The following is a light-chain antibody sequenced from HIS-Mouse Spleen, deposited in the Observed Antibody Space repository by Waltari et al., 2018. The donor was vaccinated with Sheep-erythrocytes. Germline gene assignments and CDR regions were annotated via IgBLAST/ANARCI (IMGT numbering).Light chain of an antibody. V-gene: IGKV4-1*01. CDR1: QSVLYSSNNKNY. J-gene: IGKJ4*01. CDR3: QQYYSTPLT. CDR2: WAS. Sequence: DIVMTQSPDPLAVSPGERATINCKSSQSVLYSSNNKNYLAWYQQKPGQPPRLLIYWASTRESGVPDRFSGGGSGTDFTLTISSLQAEDVAVYYCQQYYSTPLTFGGGTKVEIK.